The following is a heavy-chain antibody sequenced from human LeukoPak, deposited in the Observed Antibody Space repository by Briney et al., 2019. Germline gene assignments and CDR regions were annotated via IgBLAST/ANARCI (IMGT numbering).Heavy chain of an antibody. CDR1: GFTFDTYG. J-gene: IGHJ4*02. CDR3: ARGGYSFDY. D-gene: IGHD5-18*01. V-gene: IGHV3-7*01. Sequence: GGSLRLSCAASGFTFDTYGMHWVRQAPGKGLEWVARLHADGVEQNYVDSVTGRFTMSRDNAKNSLDLQMNSLRVEDTAVYYCARGGYSFDYLGQGTLVAVSS. CDR2: LHADGVEQ.